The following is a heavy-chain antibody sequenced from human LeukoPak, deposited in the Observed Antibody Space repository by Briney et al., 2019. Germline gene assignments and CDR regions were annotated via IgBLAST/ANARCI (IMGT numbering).Heavy chain of an antibody. V-gene: IGHV1-18*01. J-gene: IGHJ4*02. D-gene: IGHD2-2*01. Sequence: ASVKVSCKASGYTFTSYGISWVRQAPRQGVEWMGRISAYNGNTKYAQKLQGRVTMTTDTSTSTAYMELRSLRSDDTAVFHCARDMGVPAASYFFDYWGQGTLVTVSS. CDR1: GYTFTSYG. CDR2: ISAYNGNT. CDR3: ARDMGVPAASYFFDY.